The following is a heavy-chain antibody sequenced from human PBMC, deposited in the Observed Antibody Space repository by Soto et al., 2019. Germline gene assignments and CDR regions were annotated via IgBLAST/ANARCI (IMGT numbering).Heavy chain of an antibody. V-gene: IGHV3-11*01. CDR2: GTTI. D-gene: IGHD2-2*01. J-gene: IGHJ5*02. Sequence: GTTIYYADSVKGRFTISRDNAKNSLYLQMNSLRAEDTAVYYCARVDPPAKSWGQGTLVTAPQ. CDR3: ARVDPPAKS.